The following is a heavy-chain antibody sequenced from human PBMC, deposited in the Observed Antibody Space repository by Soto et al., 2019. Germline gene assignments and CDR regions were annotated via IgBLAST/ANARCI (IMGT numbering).Heavy chain of an antibody. CDR2: VSDTGIST. CDR3: AKSYFDSSGFDS. CDR1: GFTFRSYA. D-gene: IGHD3-22*01. Sequence: EVQLLDSGGGLVQPGGSLRLSCAASGFTFRSYALSWVRQAPGKGLAWVSTVSDTGISTYYAGSVTGRFTISRDNYRNTVYLQMNSLRAEDTAVYYCAKSYFDSSGFDSWGLGTLVTVSS. V-gene: IGHV3-23*01. J-gene: IGHJ5*01.